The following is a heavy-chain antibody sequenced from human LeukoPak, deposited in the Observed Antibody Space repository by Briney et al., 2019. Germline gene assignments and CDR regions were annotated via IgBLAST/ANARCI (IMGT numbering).Heavy chain of an antibody. J-gene: IGHJ4*02. CDR1: GFTFSSYG. CDR3: ATIEGYYDSSGSTDPNDFDY. Sequence: GGSLRLSCAASGFTFSSYGMHWVRQAPGKGLEWVAVISYDGSNKYYADSVKGRFTISRDNSKNTLYLQMNSLRAEDTAVYYCATIEGYYDSSGSTDPNDFDYWGQGTLVTVSS. CDR2: ISYDGSNK. V-gene: IGHV3-30*03. D-gene: IGHD3-22*01.